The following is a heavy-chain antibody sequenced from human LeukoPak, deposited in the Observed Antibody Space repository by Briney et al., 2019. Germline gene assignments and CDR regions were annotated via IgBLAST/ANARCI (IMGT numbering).Heavy chain of an antibody. V-gene: IGHV3-21*04. CDR3: AKDPIVVVPAAIVPCCNWFDP. D-gene: IGHD2-2*02. CDR1: GFTFSSYS. Sequence: GGSLRLSCAASGFTFSSYSMNWVRQAPGKGLEWVSSISSSSSYIYYADSVKGRFTISRDNAKNSLYLQMNSLRAEDTAVYYCAKDPIVVVPAAIVPCCNWFDPWGQGTLVTVSS. J-gene: IGHJ5*02. CDR2: ISSSSSYI.